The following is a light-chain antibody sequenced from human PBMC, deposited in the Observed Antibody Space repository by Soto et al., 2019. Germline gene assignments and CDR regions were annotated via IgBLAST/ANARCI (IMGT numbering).Light chain of an antibody. CDR1: SSDVGGYNY. CDR3: SSYTSSSTVV. Sequence: QSVLTQPASVSGSPGQSITISCTGTSSDVGGYNYVSWYQQHPGKAPKLMIYDVSNRPSGVSNRFSGSNSGNTASLTISGVQADDEDDYYCSSYTSSSTVVFGGGTKVTVL. CDR2: DVS. V-gene: IGLV2-14*01. J-gene: IGLJ2*01.